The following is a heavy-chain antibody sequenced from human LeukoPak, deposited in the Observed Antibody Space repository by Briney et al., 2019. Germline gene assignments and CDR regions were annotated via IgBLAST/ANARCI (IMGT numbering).Heavy chain of an antibody. D-gene: IGHD3-10*01. J-gene: IGHJ6*03. V-gene: IGHV4-34*01. CDR3: ARGVNYYGSGSFMYYYYYMDV. CDR2: VTHSGST. Sequence: SETLSLTCAVSGGSFSGYHWSWIRQSPGKGLESIGEVTHSGSTDYNPSFKSRVTISVDTSKKEFSLRLKSVTAADTAVYYCARGVNYYGSGSFMYYYYYMDVWGKGTTVTVSS. CDR1: GGSFSGYH.